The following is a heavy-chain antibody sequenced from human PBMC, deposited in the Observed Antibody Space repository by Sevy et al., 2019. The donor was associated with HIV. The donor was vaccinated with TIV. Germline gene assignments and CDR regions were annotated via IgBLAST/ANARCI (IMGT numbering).Heavy chain of an antibody. CDR3: ARDLVVIYGSGNYSNYGKDI. Sequence: GGSLRLSCKASGFTFGNSYMSWVRQSPGKGLEWVSYISSPGSTIYYAESVKGRFTISRDNAKNSLYLQMNGLRDDDTAVYYCARDLVVIYGSGNYSNYGKDIWGQGTTVTVSS. V-gene: IGHV3-11*01. J-gene: IGHJ6*02. D-gene: IGHD3-10*01. CDR1: GFTFGNSY. CDR2: ISSPGSTI.